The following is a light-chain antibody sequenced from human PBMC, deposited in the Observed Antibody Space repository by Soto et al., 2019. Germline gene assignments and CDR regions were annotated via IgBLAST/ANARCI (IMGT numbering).Light chain of an antibody. J-gene: IGKJ1*01. CDR1: QTISSW. Sequence: DIQMTQSPSTLSGSVGDRVTITCRASQTISSWLAWYQQKPGKAPKLLIYKASTLKSGVPSRFSGSGSGTEFTLTISSLQPDGFATYYCQHDNSYSEAFGQGTKL. CDR3: QHDNSYSEA. V-gene: IGKV1-5*03. CDR2: KAS.